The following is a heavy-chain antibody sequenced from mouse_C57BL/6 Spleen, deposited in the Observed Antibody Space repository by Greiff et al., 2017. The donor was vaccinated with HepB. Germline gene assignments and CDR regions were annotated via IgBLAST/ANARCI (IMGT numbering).Heavy chain of an antibody. J-gene: IGHJ2*01. Sequence: EVQLQQSGPGLVKPSQSLSLTCSVTGYSITSGYYWNWIRQFPGNKLEWMGYISYDGSNNYNPSLKNRISITRDTSKNQFFLKLNSVTTEDTATYYCARDQHYDYAYYFDYWGQGTTLTVSS. CDR3: ARDQHYDYAYYFDY. D-gene: IGHD2-4*01. CDR1: GYSITSGYY. CDR2: ISYDGSN. V-gene: IGHV3-6*01.